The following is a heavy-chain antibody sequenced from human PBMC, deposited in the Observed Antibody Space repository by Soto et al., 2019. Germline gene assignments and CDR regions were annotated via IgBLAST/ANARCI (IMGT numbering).Heavy chain of an antibody. D-gene: IGHD3-10*01. Sequence: GGSLRLSCAASGFTFSSYAMSWVRQAPGKGLEWVSAISGSGGSTYYADSVKGRFTISRDDSKNTLYLQMNSLRAEDTAVCYCAKDSLLWFRSPSDAFDIWGQGTMVTVSS. V-gene: IGHV3-23*01. CDR1: GFTFSSYA. CDR3: AKDSLLWFRSPSDAFDI. J-gene: IGHJ3*02. CDR2: ISGSGGST.